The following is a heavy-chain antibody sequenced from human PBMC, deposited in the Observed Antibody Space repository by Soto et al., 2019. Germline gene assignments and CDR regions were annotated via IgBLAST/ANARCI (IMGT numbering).Heavy chain of an antibody. D-gene: IGHD3-16*01. CDR2: INPSGGST. CDR3: ERGRIGVMITFGGGGGIYGMDV. V-gene: IGHV1-46*01. CDR1: GYTFTSYY. J-gene: IGHJ6*02. Sequence: ASVKVSCKASGYTFTSYYMHWVRQAPGQGLEWMGIINPSGGSTSYAQKFQGRVTMTRDTSTSTVYMELSSLRSEDTAVYYCERGRIGVMITFGGGGGIYGMDVWGQGTTVTVSS.